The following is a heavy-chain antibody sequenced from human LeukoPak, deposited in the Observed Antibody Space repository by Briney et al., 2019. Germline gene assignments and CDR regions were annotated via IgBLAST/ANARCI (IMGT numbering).Heavy chain of an antibody. CDR1: GFTFDDYA. CDR3: ASSSYYGDYPDY. V-gene: IGHV4-30-2*01. Sequence: LRLSCAASGFTFDDYAMHWVRQPPGKGLEWIGYIYHSGSTYYNPSLKSRVTISVDRSKNQFSLKLSSVTAADTAVYYCASSSYYGDYPDYWGQGTLVTVSS. CDR2: IYHSGST. J-gene: IGHJ4*02. D-gene: IGHD4-17*01.